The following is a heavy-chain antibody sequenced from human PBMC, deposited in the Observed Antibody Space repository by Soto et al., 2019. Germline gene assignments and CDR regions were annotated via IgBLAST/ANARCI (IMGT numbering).Heavy chain of an antibody. J-gene: IGHJ5*01. CDR3: ARQWWGDS. V-gene: IGHV4-59*08. CDR2: ASYSGSP. CDR1: GGSIGSHY. D-gene: IGHD2-15*01. Sequence: QVQLQESGPGLVKPSETLSLTCTVSGGSIGSHYWSWIRQPPGEGLEWIGRASYSGSPNYNPSLTTPATISIDTSKTQFALELTSVTAADAPVYYCARQWWGDSWGQGTLVTVSS.